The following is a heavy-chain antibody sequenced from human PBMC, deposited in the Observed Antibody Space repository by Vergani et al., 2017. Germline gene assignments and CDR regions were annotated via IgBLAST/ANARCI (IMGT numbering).Heavy chain of an antibody. CDR1: GDIFNNYT. CDR2: IIPIIRLA. D-gene: IGHD6-19*01. V-gene: IGHV1-69*02. J-gene: IGHJ4*02. CDR3: ARVSPGDNSGWEPFDY. Sequence: QVHLEQSGTEVKKPGSSVKVSCKVSGDIFNNYTVTWVRQAPEQGLEWMGRIIPIIRLATSAQKFQDRVKITGDTSTNTVYMEMNNLRSEDTAVYYCARVSPGDNSGWEPFDYWGQGTLVTVSS.